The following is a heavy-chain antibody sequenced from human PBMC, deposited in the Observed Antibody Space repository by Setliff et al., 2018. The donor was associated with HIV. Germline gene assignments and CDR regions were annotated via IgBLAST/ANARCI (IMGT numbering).Heavy chain of an antibody. Sequence: GSLRLSCAGSGFTFSSYSMNWVRQPPGKGLEWIGYIYASGSTNYSPSLKSRVTISVDTSKNQFSLKLKSVTAADTAVYFCARHVYSSGWGYVYHLDSWGQGTLVTVSS. V-gene: IGHV4-59*08. CDR3: ARHVYSSGWGYVYHLDS. CDR2: IYASGST. CDR1: GFTFSSYS. J-gene: IGHJ4*02. D-gene: IGHD6-19*01.